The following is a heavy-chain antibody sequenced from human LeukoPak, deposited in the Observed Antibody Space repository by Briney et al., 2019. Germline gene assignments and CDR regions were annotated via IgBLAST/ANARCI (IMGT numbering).Heavy chain of an antibody. D-gene: IGHD4-17*01. CDR1: GGSISSSSYY. V-gene: IGHV4-39*07. CDR2: IYYSGST. CDR3: AREDYGDYVMLDY. Sequence: PSETLSLTCTVSGGSISSSSYYWGWIRQPPGKGLEWIGSIYYSGSTYYNPSLKSRVTISVDTSKNQFSLKLSSVTAADTAVYYCAREDYGDYVMLDYWGQGTLVTVSS. J-gene: IGHJ4*02.